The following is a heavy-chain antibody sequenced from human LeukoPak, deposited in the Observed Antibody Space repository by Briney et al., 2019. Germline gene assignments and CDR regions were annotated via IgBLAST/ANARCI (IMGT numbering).Heavy chain of an antibody. J-gene: IGHJ4*02. Sequence: GGSLRLSCAASGFTFDDYAMHWVRHAPGKGLEWVSGISWNSGSIGYADSVKGRFTISRDNAKNSLYLQMNSLRAEDTALYYCAKPKYQLPTYYFDYWGQGSLVTVSS. D-gene: IGHD2-2*01. CDR2: ISWNSGSI. CDR1: GFTFDDYA. V-gene: IGHV3-9*01. CDR3: AKPKYQLPTYYFDY.